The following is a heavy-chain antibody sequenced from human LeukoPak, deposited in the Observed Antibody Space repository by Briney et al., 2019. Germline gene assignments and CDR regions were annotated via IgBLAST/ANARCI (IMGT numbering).Heavy chain of an antibody. V-gene: IGHV1-2*02. CDR2: INPNTGAT. Sequence: AGVKVSCKPSGYALTGYYIQGLRQAPGQGVAWMGWINPNTGATNDQSLPGRVTMTRDTSINTAYMDLSTLTSEDTGVYDYARDRVGSGWQRPYSLEKWGQGTLDTVSS. J-gene: IGHJ4*02. D-gene: IGHD6-19*01. CDR1: GYALTGYY. CDR3: ARDRVGSGWQRPYSLEK.